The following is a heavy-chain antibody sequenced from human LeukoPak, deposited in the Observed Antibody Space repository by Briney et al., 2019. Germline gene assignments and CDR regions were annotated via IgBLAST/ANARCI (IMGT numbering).Heavy chain of an antibody. CDR1: GFAFSSYS. D-gene: IGHD3-10*01. CDR3: ARPSTMIRGQVFDY. CDR2: ISSSSSTI. J-gene: IGHJ4*02. Sequence: GGSLRLSCAASGFAFSSYSMNWVRQVPGKGLEWVSYISSSSSTIYYADSVKGRFTISRDNAKNSLYLQMNSLRAEDTAVYYCARPSTMIRGQVFDYWGQGTLVTVSS. V-gene: IGHV3-48*04.